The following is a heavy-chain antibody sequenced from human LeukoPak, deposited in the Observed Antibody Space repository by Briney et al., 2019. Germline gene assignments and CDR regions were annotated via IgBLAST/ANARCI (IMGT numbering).Heavy chain of an antibody. D-gene: IGHD7-27*01. CDR1: GFSFNNYA. J-gene: IGHJ5*02. Sequence: GGSLRLSCAASGFSFNNYAMYWVRQAPGKGLEWVANIKQDGSEKYYVDSVKGRFTISRDNAKNSLYLQMNSLRAEDTAVYYCARDHALGPSWGQGTLVTVSS. CDR3: ARDHALGPS. CDR2: IKQDGSEK. V-gene: IGHV3-7*01.